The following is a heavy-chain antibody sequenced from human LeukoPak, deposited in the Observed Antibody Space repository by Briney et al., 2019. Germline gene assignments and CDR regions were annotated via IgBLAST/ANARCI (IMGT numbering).Heavy chain of an antibody. D-gene: IGHD6-13*01. V-gene: IGHV4-61*01. CDR2: IYYSGST. J-gene: IGHJ4*02. CDR3: ARGGSSWPYYFDY. CDR1: GGSVSSGSYY. Sequence: PSETLSLTCTVSGGSVSSGSYYWSWIRQPPGKGLEWIGYIYYSGSTNYNPSLKSRVTISVDTSKNQFSLKLSSVTAADTAAYYCARGGSSWPYYFDYWGQGTLVTVSS.